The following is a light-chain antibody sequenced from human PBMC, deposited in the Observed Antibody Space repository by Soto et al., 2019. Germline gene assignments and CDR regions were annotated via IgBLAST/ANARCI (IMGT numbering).Light chain of an antibody. CDR1: ESMSRA. J-gene: IGKJ5*01. Sequence: DIQMTQSPSSVGAAVRDGGSITCRARESMSRALNWYQQEPGKAPKLLIYGASTLQSGVPSRFSGSGSGTDYPLTISSLQPEDFATYYCQQSYRTPTFGQGTRLEIK. CDR3: QQSYRTPT. CDR2: GAS. V-gene: IGKV1-39*01.